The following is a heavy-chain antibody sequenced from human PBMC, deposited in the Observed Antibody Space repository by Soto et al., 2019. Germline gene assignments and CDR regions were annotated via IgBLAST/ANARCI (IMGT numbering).Heavy chain of an antibody. CDR1: GGSISSHDYH. CDR3: ARDSFNYYYGMDV. V-gene: IGHV4-30-4*01. Sequence: SETLSLTCTVSGGSISSHDYHWSWIRQPPGKGLEWIGYIYYDGVTYYNPSLKSRLTMSLDMSKNQFSLKLTSATAADTAVYYCARDSFNYYYGMDVWGQGTPVTVSS. CDR2: IYYDGVT. J-gene: IGHJ6*02.